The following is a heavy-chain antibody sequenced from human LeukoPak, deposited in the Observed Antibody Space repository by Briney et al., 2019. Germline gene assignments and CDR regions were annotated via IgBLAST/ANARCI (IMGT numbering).Heavy chain of an antibody. CDR3: TTERLWFGIYYFDY. CDR2: IKSKADDGTT. J-gene: IGHJ4*02. CDR1: GFTLSNAW. V-gene: IGHV3-15*01. D-gene: IGHD3-10*01. Sequence: GGSLSVSCAGSGFTLSNAWMSWLSQAGGKGVEWVGRIKSKADDGTTDYVAPVKGRFTISRDDSKNTLYLQMNGLKTEDTAAYYSTTERLWFGIYYFDYWGQGTLVTVSS.